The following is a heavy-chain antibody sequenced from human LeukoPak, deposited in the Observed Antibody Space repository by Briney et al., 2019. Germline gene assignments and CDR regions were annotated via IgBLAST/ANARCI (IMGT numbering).Heavy chain of an antibody. CDR3: ARLELEERSWFDP. V-gene: IGHV1-18*01. CDR1: GYTFTSYR. J-gene: IGHJ5*02. D-gene: IGHD1/OR15-1a*01. CDR2: ISAYSGNT. Sequence: ASVKVSCKASGYTFTSYRITWVRQAPGQGLEWMGWISAYSGNTIYTQKFQGRLTMTTDTSTTTAYMELRSLRSDDTAVYYCARLELEERSWFDPWGQGTLVTVSS.